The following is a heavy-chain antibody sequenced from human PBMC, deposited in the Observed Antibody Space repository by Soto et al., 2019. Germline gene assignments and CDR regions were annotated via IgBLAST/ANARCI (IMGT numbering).Heavy chain of an antibody. CDR2: ISAYSGDT. Sequence: QVQLVQSGTEVKKPGASVKVSCKASGYTFTTYGISWVRQAPGQGLEWMGWISAYSGDTNYAQKLQGRVTRSTDTSTSTAYVERRSLRSDDTAVYYCARESGLYTDIWQRFYDYWGQGTLVTVSS. D-gene: IGHD2-2*02. CDR3: ARESGLYTDIWQRFYDY. V-gene: IGHV1-18*01. J-gene: IGHJ4*02. CDR1: GYTFTTYG.